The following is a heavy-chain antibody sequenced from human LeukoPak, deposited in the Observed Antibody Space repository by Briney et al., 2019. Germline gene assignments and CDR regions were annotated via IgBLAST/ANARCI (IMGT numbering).Heavy chain of an antibody. Sequence: SETLSLTCTVSGGSISSGDYYWSRIRQPPGKGLEWIGYIYYSGSTYYNPSLKSRVTISVDTSKNQFSLKLSSVTAADTAVYYCARGGRALGWFDPWGQGTLVTVSS. CDR1: GGSISSGDYY. V-gene: IGHV4-30-4*01. D-gene: IGHD3-3*02. J-gene: IGHJ5*02. CDR2: IYYSGST. CDR3: ARGGRALGWFDP.